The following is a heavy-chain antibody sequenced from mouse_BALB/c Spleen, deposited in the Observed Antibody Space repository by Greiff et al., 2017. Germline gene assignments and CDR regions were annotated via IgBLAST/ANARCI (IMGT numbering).Heavy chain of an antibody. Sequence: VQLQQPGAELVKPGASVKLSCKASGYTFTSYWMHWVKQRPGQGLEWIGEINPSNGRTNYNEKFKSKATLTVDKSSSTAYMQLSSLTSEDSAVYYCARNDGYHYAMDYWGQGTSVTVSS. CDR3: ARNDGYHYAMDY. CDR1: GYTFTSYW. CDR2: INPSNGRT. V-gene: IGHV1S81*02. D-gene: IGHD2-3*01. J-gene: IGHJ4*01.